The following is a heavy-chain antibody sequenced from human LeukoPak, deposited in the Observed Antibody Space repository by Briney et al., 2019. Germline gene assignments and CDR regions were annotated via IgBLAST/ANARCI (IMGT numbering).Heavy chain of an antibody. CDR2: IYYSGST. J-gene: IGHJ4*02. CDR3: ARHLQRGYSYGVLFDY. Sequence: SETLSLTCAVYGGSFSGYYWSWIRQPPGKGLEWIGYIYYSGSTNYNPSLKSRVTISVDTSKNQFSLKLSSVTAADTAVYYCARHLQRGYSYGVLFDYWGQGTLVTVSS. D-gene: IGHD5-18*01. V-gene: IGHV4-59*08. CDR1: GGSFSGYY.